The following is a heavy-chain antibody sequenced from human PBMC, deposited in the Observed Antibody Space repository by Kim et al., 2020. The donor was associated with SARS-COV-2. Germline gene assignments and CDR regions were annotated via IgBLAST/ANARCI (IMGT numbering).Heavy chain of an antibody. CDR2: IKHDGSEK. CDR1: GFTFGNYW. V-gene: IGHV3-7*03. Sequence: GGSLRLSCAASGFTFGNYWMNWVRQAPGKGLEWVANIKHDGSEKFYVDSVKGRFSISRDNAKNSLYLQMNSLRADDTALYYCARDANSHDVWGQGTMVT. CDR3: ARDANSHDV. J-gene: IGHJ3*01.